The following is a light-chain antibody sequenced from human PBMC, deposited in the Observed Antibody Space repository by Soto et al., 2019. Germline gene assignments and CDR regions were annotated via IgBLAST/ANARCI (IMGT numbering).Light chain of an antibody. CDR3: HQYYSSPST. Sequence: EIELTQSPGTLSSSPGERATISCRASQSVSSSYLAWYQQRPGQAPRLLIYAASSRATGIPERFSGSGSGTDFTLTISSLEPEDFAVYYCHQYYSSPSTFGQGTKVEIK. CDR1: QSVSSSY. CDR2: AAS. V-gene: IGKV3-20*01. J-gene: IGKJ1*01.